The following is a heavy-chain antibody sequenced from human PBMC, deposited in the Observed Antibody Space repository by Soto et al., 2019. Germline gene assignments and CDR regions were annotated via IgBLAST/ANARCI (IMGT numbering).Heavy chain of an antibody. J-gene: IGHJ4*02. CDR3: ANSRDDFWSGYSEFDY. CDR2: ISGSGGST. Sequence: GGSLRLSCAASGFTFSSYAMSWVRQAPGKGLEWVSAISGSGGSTYYADSVKGRFTISRDNSKNTLYLQMNSLRAEDTAVYYCANSRDDFWSGYSEFDYWGQGTLVTVSS. D-gene: IGHD3-3*01. V-gene: IGHV3-23*01. CDR1: GFTFSSYA.